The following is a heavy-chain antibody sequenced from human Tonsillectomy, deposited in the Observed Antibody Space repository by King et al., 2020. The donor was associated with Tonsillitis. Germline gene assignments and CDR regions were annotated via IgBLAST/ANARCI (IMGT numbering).Heavy chain of an antibody. D-gene: IGHD5/OR15-5a*01. J-gene: IGHJ5*01. CDR1: GFIVSSNF. V-gene: IGHV3-53*01. CDR3: ARGPDSVYEYARFES. Sequence: VQLVESGGGLIQPGGSLRLSCAASGFIVSSNFMSWVRQAPGKGLEWVSVIYSGGSSYYADSVKGRFTISRDNSRNTVYLQMNSLRAEDPAVYYCARGPDSVYEYARFESWGQGTLVTVSS. CDR2: IYSGGSS.